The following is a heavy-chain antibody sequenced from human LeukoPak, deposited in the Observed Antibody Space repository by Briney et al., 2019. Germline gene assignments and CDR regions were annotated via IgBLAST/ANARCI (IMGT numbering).Heavy chain of an antibody. V-gene: IGHV3-7*03. D-gene: IGHD6-19*01. J-gene: IGHJ5*02. CDR2: IKQDGSER. Sequence: GGSLRLSCAASGFTFSSYWMSWVRQAPGKGLEWVANIKQDGSERNYVDSVKGRFTISRDNAKNSLFLQMNSLRAEDTAVYYCATLGVAGTNWFDPWGQGTLVTVSS. CDR3: ATLGVAGTNWFDP. CDR1: GFTFSSYW.